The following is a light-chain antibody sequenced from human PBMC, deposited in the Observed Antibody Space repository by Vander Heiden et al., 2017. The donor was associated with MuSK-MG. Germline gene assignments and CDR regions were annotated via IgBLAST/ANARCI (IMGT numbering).Light chain of an antibody. CDR3: CSYAGSSTFVV. CDR2: EGS. V-gene: IGLV2-23*03. J-gene: IGLJ2*01. CDR1: SSDVGSYNL. Sequence: QSALTQPASESGSPGPSTTISCTGTSSDVGSYNLVSWYQQHPGKAPILMIYEGSKRPSGVSNRFSGSKSGNTASLTISGLLAEDEADYYCCSYAGSSTFVVFGGGTKLTVL.